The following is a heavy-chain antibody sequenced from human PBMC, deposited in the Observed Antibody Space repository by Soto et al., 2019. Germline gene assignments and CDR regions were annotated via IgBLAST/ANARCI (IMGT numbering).Heavy chain of an antibody. CDR3: ARVTAGAGTRDYYSYGMDV. D-gene: IGHD6-19*01. Sequence: QVQLVQSGAEVKKPGASVKVSCKASGYTFTSYDINWVRQATGQGLEWMGWMNPNSGNTGYAQKFQGRVTMTRNTTISTADMELSSLRSEDAAVYYGARVTAGAGTRDYYSYGMDVWGQGTTVTVSS. CDR1: GYTFTSYD. J-gene: IGHJ6*02. CDR2: MNPNSGNT. V-gene: IGHV1-8*01.